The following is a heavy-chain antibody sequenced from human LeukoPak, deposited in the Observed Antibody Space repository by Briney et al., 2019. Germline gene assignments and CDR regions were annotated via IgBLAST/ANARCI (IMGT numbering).Heavy chain of an antibody. D-gene: IGHD3-22*01. CDR3: AKGGPMIPAY. J-gene: IGHJ4*02. CDR2: ISFDGSNE. Sequence: GGSLRLSCAASGFTFSSYGMHWVRQSPGRGLEWVSFISFDGSNEFYANSLKGRFTISRDNSKNTLYLQMNSLRAEDTAVYYCAKGGPMIPAYWGQGTLVTVSS. V-gene: IGHV3-30*18. CDR1: GFTFSSYG.